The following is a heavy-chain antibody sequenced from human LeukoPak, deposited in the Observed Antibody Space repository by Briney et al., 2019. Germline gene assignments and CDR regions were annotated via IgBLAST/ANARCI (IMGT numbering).Heavy chain of an antibody. V-gene: IGHV3-74*01. Sequence: PGGSLRLSCAASGFTFSRTWMYWVRQAPGKGLVWVSRINSDGSSTTYADSVKGRFTISRDNAKNTAYLQMNSLRGEDTAVYFCARDWHYAMDVWSQGTTVTVSS. CDR2: INSDGSST. J-gene: IGHJ6*02. CDR3: ARDWHYAMDV. CDR1: GFTFSRTW.